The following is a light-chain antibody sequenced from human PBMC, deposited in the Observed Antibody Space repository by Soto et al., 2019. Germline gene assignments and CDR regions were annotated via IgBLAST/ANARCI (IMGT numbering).Light chain of an antibody. CDR1: QGISNY. J-gene: IGKJ1*01. V-gene: IGKV1-27*01. CDR3: QKYNSAPWT. CDR2: AAS. Sequence: DIQMTQSPSSLSASVGDRVTITCRANQGISNYLAWYQQKPGKVPKLLIYAASTLQSGVPSRFSGSGSGTDFTLTISGLQPADVATYYCQKYNSAPWTFGQGTKVEIK.